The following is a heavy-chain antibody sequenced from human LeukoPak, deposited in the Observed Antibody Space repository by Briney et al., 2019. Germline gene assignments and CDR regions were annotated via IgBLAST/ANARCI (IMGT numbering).Heavy chain of an antibody. V-gene: IGHV3-23*01. CDR3: AKGTERYREVSSFDF. D-gene: IGHD6-19*01. Sequence: GESLRLSCAASGFTFNTYTMNWVRQAPGKGLEWVSAITGRGDGTYYADLVKGRFTISRDNPKNTLYLQMNSLRAEDTAAYYCAKGTERYREVSSFDFWGQGTLVTVSS. CDR2: ITGRGDGT. J-gene: IGHJ4*02. CDR1: GFTFNTYT.